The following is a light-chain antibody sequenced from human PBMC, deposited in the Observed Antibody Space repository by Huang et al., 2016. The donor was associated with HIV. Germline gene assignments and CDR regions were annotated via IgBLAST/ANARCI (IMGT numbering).Light chain of an antibody. CDR2: ATS. CDR1: QGIGNS. V-gene: IGKV1-NL1*01. Sequence: DIQMTQSPSSLSASVGDRVTITCRASQGIGNSLAWYQQKPEKAPRLLLDATSRLESGVPSRFSGSGSGTHYTRTISTLQPEDIASYYCQQYHGIPWTFGQGTKVEIK. CDR3: QQYHGIPWT. J-gene: IGKJ1*01.